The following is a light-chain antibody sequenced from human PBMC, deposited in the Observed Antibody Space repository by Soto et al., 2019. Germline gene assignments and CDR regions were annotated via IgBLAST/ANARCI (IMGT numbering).Light chain of an antibody. CDR1: QSISTW. CDR3: QKYDSAPLT. J-gene: IGKJ4*01. Sequence: DIQVTQSPSTLSASVGDRVTITCRASQSISTWLAWYQQKPGKVPELLIYAASTLQTGVPSRFSGSGSGTDFTLTISGLQTEDVATYYCQKYDSAPLTFGGGTKVDIK. CDR2: AAS. V-gene: IGKV1-27*01.